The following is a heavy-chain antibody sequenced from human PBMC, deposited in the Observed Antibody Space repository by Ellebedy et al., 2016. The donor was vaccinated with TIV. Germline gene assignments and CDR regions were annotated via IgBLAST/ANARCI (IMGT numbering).Heavy chain of an antibody. J-gene: IGHJ5*01. D-gene: IGHD5-18*01. CDR2: IIPILALP. V-gene: IGHV1-69*02. CDR3: ARQSGYTHVMTPYES. CDR1: GGTFTSDI. Sequence: AASVTVSCKASGGTFTSDIINWVRQAPGQGLEWMGRIIPILALPNYAQKFQARVTMTADKSTTTAYMELSSLTSEDTAVYYCARQSGYTHVMTPYESWGQGTLVTVSS.